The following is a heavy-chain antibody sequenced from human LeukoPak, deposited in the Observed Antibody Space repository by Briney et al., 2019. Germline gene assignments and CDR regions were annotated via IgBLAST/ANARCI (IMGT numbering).Heavy chain of an antibody. V-gene: IGHV4-59*01. D-gene: IGHD2-15*01. CDR3: AGGLGYCSGGSCAYFDY. CDR2: IYYSGST. Sequence: TSETLSLTCTVSGGSINSYYWRWIRQPPGKALEGIGYIYYSGSTNYNPSLKRRVTISVATSKNQFSLKLSSVTAADTAVYYCAGGLGYCSGGSCAYFDYWGQGTLVTVSS. J-gene: IGHJ4*02. CDR1: GGSINSYY.